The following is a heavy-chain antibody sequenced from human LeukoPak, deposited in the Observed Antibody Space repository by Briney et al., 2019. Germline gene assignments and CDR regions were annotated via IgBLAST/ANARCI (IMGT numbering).Heavy chain of an antibody. CDR1: GGSISSYY. CDR2: IYYSGST. D-gene: IGHD4-17*01. V-gene: IGHV4-59*08. J-gene: IGHJ5*02. Sequence: TLETLSLTCTVSGGSISSYYWSWIRQPPGKGLERIGYIYYSGSTNYNPSLKSRVTISVDTSKNQFSLKLSSVTAADTAVYYCARFTVTTTEEGNWFDPWGQGTLVTVSS. CDR3: ARFTVTTTEEGNWFDP.